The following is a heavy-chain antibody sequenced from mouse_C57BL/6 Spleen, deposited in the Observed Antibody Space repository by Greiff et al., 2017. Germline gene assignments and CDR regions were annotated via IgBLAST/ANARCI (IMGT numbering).Heavy chain of an antibody. Sequence: EVKLQESGPELVKPGASVKISCKASGYSFTGYYMNWVKQSPEKSLEWIGEINPSTGGTTYNQKFKAKATLTVDKSSSTAYMQLKSLTSEDSAVYYCANYYGSSYLAYWGQGTLVTVSA. CDR1: GYSFTGYY. J-gene: IGHJ3*01. CDR2: INPSTGGT. D-gene: IGHD1-1*01. V-gene: IGHV1-42*01. CDR3: ANYYGSSYLAY.